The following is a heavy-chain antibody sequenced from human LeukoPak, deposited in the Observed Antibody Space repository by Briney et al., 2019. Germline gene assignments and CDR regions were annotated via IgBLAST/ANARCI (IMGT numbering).Heavy chain of an antibody. CDR2: ISGNGVNT. J-gene: IGHJ5*02. Sequence: GGSLRLSCAASGFTFSSYAMNWVRQAPGKGLEWVSDISGNGVNTNYADSVKGRFTISRDNAKNSLYLQMNSLRVEDTAVYYCAGVVPAVSNWFDPWGQGTLVTVSS. CDR1: GFTFSSYA. CDR3: AGVVPAVSNWFDP. V-gene: IGHV3-23*01. D-gene: IGHD2-2*01.